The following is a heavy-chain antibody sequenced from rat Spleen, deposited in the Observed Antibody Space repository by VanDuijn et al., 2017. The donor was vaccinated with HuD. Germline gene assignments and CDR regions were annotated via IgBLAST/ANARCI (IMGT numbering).Heavy chain of an antibody. CDR1: GFTFSDYY. CDR3: ARAPDYLDY. J-gene: IGHJ2*01. D-gene: IGHD3-1*01. Sequence: EVQLVESDGGLVQPGRSLKLSCAASGFTFSDYYMAWVRQAPTKGLEWVATISYDGSSTYYRDSVKGRFTISRDNAKSTLYLQMDSLRSEDTATYYCARAPDYLDYWGQGVMVTVSS. V-gene: IGHV5-29*01. CDR2: ISYDGSST.